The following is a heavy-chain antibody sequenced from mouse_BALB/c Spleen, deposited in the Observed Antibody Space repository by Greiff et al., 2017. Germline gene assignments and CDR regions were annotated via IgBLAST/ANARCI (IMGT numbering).Heavy chain of an antibody. CDR2: IDPANGNT. V-gene: IGHV14-3*02. Sequence: GQLQQSGAELVKPGASVKLSCTASGFNIKDTYMHWVKQRPEQGLEWIGRIDPANGNTKYDPKFQGKATITADTSSNTAYLQLSSLTSEDTAVYYCADYGNYGAMDYWGQGTSVTVSS. CDR1: GFNIKDTY. J-gene: IGHJ4*01. CDR3: ADYGNYGAMDY. D-gene: IGHD2-1*01.